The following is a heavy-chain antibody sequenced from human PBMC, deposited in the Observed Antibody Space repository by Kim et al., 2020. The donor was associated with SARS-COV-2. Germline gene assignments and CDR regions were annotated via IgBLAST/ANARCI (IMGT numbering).Heavy chain of an antibody. CDR1: GFTFGDYA. CDR2: ISWNSGSI. CDR3: AKDISDSNYDAFDI. D-gene: IGHD3-22*01. Sequence: GGSLRLSCAASGFTFGDYAMHWVWQAPGKGLEWVSGISWNSGSIGYADSVKGRFTISRDNAKNSLYLQMNSLRAEDTALHYCAKDISDSNYDAFDIWGQGTMVTVSS. V-gene: IGHV3-9*01. J-gene: IGHJ3*02.